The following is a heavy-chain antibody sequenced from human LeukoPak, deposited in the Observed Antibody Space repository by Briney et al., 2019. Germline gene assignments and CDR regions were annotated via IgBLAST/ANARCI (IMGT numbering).Heavy chain of an antibody. V-gene: IGHV3-53*01. Sequence: GGSLRLSCAASGFTFTTYTMNWVRQAPGKGLEWVSFIYSDNTHYSDSVKGRFTISRDNSKNTLYLQMNSLRAEDTAVYYCARRAGAYSHPYDYWGQGTLVTVSS. J-gene: IGHJ4*02. CDR3: ARRAGAYSHPYDY. CDR1: GFTFTTYT. D-gene: IGHD4/OR15-4a*01. CDR2: IYSDNT.